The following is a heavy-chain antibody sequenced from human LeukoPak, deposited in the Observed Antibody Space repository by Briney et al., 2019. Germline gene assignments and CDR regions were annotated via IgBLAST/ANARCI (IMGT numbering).Heavy chain of an antibody. CDR2: ISSSGSTI. J-gene: IGHJ4*02. V-gene: IGHV3-48*03. Sequence: GALRLSCAASGFTFSSYEMNWVRQAPGKGLEWVSYISSSGSTIYYADSVKGRFTISRDNAKNSLYLQMNSLRAEDTAVYYCTRYNVGFESWGQGTLVTVSS. CDR1: GFTFSSYE. D-gene: IGHD1-1*01. CDR3: TRYNVGFES.